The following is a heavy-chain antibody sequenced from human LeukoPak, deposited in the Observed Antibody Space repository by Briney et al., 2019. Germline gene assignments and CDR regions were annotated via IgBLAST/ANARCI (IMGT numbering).Heavy chain of an antibody. Sequence: SETLSLTCTVSGGSISSSSYYWSWIRQPPGKGLEWIGEVNHSGSTNYNPSLKSRVTISVDTSKNQFSLKLSSVTAADTAVYYCARWTDRIAVAGKRFDYWGQGTLVTVSS. CDR2: VNHSGST. CDR3: ARWTDRIAVAGKRFDY. J-gene: IGHJ4*02. D-gene: IGHD6-19*01. CDR1: GGSISSSSYY. V-gene: IGHV4-39*07.